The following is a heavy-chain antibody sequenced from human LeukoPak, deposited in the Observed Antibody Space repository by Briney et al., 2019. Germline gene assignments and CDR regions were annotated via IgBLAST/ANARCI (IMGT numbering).Heavy chain of an antibody. Sequence: GGSLRLSCAASGFTFSTYGMHWVRQAPGKGLEWVAVISHDGHNEYFADSVKGRFTISRDSSKNTLYLQMSSLRAEDTAVYYCARSGSGRYYGWFDPWGQGTLVTVSS. CDR2: ISHDGHNE. CDR1: GFTFSTYG. V-gene: IGHV3-30*03. CDR3: ARSGSGRYYGWFDP. J-gene: IGHJ5*02. D-gene: IGHD3-10*01.